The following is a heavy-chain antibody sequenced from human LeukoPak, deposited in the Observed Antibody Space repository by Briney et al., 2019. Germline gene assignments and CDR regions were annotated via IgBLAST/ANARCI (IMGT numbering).Heavy chain of an antibody. D-gene: IGHD3-10*01. CDR1: GYTFTSYD. CDR3: ASGGSMVRGVNEDY. J-gene: IGHJ4*02. Sequence: GASVKVSCKASGYTFTSYDINWVRQATGQVLEWMGWMNPNSGNTGYAQKFQGRVTMTRNTSISTAYMELSSLRSEDTAVYYCASGGSMVRGVNEDYWGQGTLVTVSS. CDR2: MNPNSGNT. V-gene: IGHV1-8*01.